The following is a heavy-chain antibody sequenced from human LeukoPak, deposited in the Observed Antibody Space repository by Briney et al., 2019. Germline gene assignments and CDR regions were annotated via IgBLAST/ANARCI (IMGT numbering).Heavy chain of an antibody. Sequence: GASVKVSCKASGYTFTGYYMHWVRQAPGQGLEWMGRINPNSGGTNYAQKFQGRVTMTRDTSISTAYVELSRLRSDDTAVYYCATLGSGQWLAWRHRDDYWGQGTLVTVSS. CDR1: GYTFTGYY. D-gene: IGHD6-19*01. CDR3: ATLGSGQWLAWRHRDDY. CDR2: INPNSGGT. J-gene: IGHJ4*02. V-gene: IGHV1-2*06.